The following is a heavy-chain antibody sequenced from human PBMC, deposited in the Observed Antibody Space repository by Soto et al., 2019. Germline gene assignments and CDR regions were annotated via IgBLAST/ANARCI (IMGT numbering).Heavy chain of an antibody. CDR2: VNHSGTT. J-gene: IGHJ5*01. CDR3: ARAPRRVREIVVYNWFDS. CDR1: GGTFTEYY. V-gene: IGHV4-34*01. Sequence: SEPLSLTCSIYGGTFTEYYWTGIRQSPGQGLEWIGEVNHSGTTNYNPSQSSRVSISVDTSRNRYSLRLKYMTAADTAIYYCARAPRRVREIVVYNWFDSWGQGSQVTVS. D-gene: IGHD3-10*01.